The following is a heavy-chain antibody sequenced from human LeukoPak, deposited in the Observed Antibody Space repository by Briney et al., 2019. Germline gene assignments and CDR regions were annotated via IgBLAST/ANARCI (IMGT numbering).Heavy chain of an antibody. V-gene: IGHV1-18*01. CDR1: AHIFSSNG. Sequence: ASVKVSCKASAHIFSSNGISWVRQAPGQGLEWMGWISAHNGDTNYAQKFKDRVTMTTDTSTSTVYMELRSLRSDDTAVYYCARGRGNYGYIHFYYMDVWGKGTTVTVSS. CDR3: ARGRGNYGYIHFYYMDV. CDR2: ISAHNGDT. J-gene: IGHJ6*03. D-gene: IGHD5-18*01.